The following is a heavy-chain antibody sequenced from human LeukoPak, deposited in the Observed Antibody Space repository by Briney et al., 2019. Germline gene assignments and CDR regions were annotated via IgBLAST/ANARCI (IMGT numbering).Heavy chain of an antibody. Sequence: ASVKVSCKASGYTFTSHVINWVRQAPGQGLEWMGIINPSGGSTSYAQKFQGRVTMTRDMSTSTVYMELSSLRSEDTAVYYCARDSGPHAFDIWGQGTMVTVSS. J-gene: IGHJ3*02. CDR2: INPSGGST. D-gene: IGHD3-10*01. CDR3: ARDSGPHAFDI. V-gene: IGHV1-46*01. CDR1: GYTFTSHV.